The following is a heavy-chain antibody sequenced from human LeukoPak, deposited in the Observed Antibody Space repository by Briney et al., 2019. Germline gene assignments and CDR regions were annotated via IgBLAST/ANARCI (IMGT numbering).Heavy chain of an antibody. D-gene: IGHD3-22*01. CDR3: ATSLPYGYYDSGGSNWFHP. Sequence: GASVKVSCKASGGTFNSYTISWVRQAPGQGLEWMGGIIPIFGPADYAQKFQGRVTITADESTSTAYLELSSLRSEDTAVYYCATSLPYGYYDSGGSNWFHPLGQGTLVTVSS. CDR2: IIPIFGPA. J-gene: IGHJ5*02. CDR1: GGTFNSYT. V-gene: IGHV1-69*13.